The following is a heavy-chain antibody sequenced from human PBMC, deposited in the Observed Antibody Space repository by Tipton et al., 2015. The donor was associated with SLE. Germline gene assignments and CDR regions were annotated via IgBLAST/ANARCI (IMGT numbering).Heavy chain of an antibody. V-gene: IGHV4-59*11. CDR1: GGSISSHY. CDR2: IYYSGST. D-gene: IGHD3-22*01. CDR3: ARSPYYYDSSGYSFAFSI. J-gene: IGHJ3*02. Sequence: TLSLTCTVSGGSISSHYWSWIRQPPGKGLEWIGYIYYSGSTNYNPSLKSRVTISVDTSKNQFSLKLSSVTAADTAVYYCARSPYYYDSSGYSFAFSIWGQGTMVTVSS.